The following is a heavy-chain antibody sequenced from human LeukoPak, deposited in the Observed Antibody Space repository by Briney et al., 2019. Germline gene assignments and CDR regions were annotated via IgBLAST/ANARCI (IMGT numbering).Heavy chain of an antibody. Sequence: PGRSLRLSCVASGFSFSNYGTHWVRQAPGKGLEWVANIKPDGSEKYYVDSVKGRFTISRDNAKNSLYLQMNSLRAEDTAVYYCARIPAVIDYFDYWGQGALVTVS. CDR3: ARIPAVIDYFDY. D-gene: IGHD2-2*01. J-gene: IGHJ4*02. V-gene: IGHV3-7*03. CDR2: IKPDGSEK. CDR1: GFSFSNYG.